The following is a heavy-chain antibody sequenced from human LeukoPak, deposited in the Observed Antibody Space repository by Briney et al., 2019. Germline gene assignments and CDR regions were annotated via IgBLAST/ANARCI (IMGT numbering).Heavy chain of an antibody. CDR3: ARALDSSSSRYQAFEE. CDR1: GFTFSNSW. Sequence: GGSLRLSCSASGFTFSNSWMSWGRQAPGKGLGRVANIKQNESEKYYVDSRKRRFPISRDNPKSTLYKQLTSLRAEDTAVYYCARALDSSSSRYQAFEEWGQGTLVIVSS. J-gene: IGHJ4*02. V-gene: IGHV3-7*01. D-gene: IGHD2-2*01. CDR2: IKQNESEK.